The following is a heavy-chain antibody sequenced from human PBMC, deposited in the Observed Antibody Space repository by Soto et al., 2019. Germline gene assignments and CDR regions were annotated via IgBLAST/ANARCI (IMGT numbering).Heavy chain of an antibody. J-gene: IGHJ6*02. CDR2: IIPIFGTA. V-gene: IGHV1-69*13. D-gene: IGHD2-2*01. CDR3: AGCYFGLYYYYGMDV. CDR1: GGTFSSYA. Sequence: SVKVSCKASGGTFSSYAISWVRQAPGQGLEWMGGIIPIFGTANYAQKFQGRVTITADESTSTAYMELSSLRSEDTAVHYCAGCYFGLYYYYGMDVWGQGTTVTV.